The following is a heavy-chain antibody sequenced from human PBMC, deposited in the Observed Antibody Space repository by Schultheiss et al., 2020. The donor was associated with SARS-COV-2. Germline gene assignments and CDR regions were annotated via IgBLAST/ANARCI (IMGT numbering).Heavy chain of an antibody. Sequence: SETLSLTCTVSGGSISSYYWSWIRQPAGKGLEWIGRIYTSGSTNYNPSLKSRVTMSVDTSKNQFSLKLSSVTAADTAVYYCARHRYSSSWFEAFDIWGQGTMVTVSS. CDR3: ARHRYSSSWFEAFDI. D-gene: IGHD6-13*01. V-gene: IGHV4-4*07. CDR1: GGSISSYY. CDR2: IYTSGST. J-gene: IGHJ3*02.